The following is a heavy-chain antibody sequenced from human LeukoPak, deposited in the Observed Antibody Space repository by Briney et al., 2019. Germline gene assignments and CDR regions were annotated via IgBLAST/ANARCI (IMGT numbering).Heavy chain of an antibody. Sequence: GGSLRLSCAASGFTFSSYSMNWVRQAPGKGLEWVSSISSSSSYIYYADSVKGRFTISRDNAKNSLYSQMNSLRAEDTAVYYCARVLPHRHLRYGYYGRRGYAFDIWGQGTMVTVSS. CDR3: ARVLPHRHLRYGYYGRRGYAFDI. V-gene: IGHV3-21*04. CDR2: ISSSSSYI. CDR1: GFTFSSYS. J-gene: IGHJ3*02. D-gene: IGHD4-17*01.